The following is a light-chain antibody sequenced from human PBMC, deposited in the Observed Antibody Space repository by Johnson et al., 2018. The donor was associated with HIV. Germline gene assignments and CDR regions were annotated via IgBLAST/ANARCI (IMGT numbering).Light chain of an antibody. CDR1: SSDMGNYA. Sequence: HSVLTQPPSVSAAPGQKVTISCSGSSSDMGNYAVSWYQQLPGTAPKLLIYDNDKRPSGIPDRFSGSRSGTSATLGITGLQTGDEADYYCATWVGSLTIGGVFGTGTKVTVL. CDR2: DND. V-gene: IGLV1-51*01. J-gene: IGLJ1*01. CDR3: ATWVGSLTIGGV.